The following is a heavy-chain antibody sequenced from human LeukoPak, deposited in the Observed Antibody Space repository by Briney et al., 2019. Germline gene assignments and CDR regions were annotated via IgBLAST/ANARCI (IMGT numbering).Heavy chain of an antibody. V-gene: IGHV4-39*02. Sequence: SETLSLTCTVSGGSISSSSYYWGWIRQPPGKGLEWIGRIYYSGSTYYNPSLKSRVTISVDPSKNQFSLKLSSVTAADTAVYYCARDLANCSGGSCSDYWGQGTLVTVSS. CDR2: IYYSGST. J-gene: IGHJ4*02. D-gene: IGHD2-15*01. CDR3: ARDLANCSGGSCSDY. CDR1: GGSISSSSYY.